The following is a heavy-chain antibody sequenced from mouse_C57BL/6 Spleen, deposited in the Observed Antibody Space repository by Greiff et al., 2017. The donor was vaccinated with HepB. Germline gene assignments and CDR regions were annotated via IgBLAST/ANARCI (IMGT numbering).Heavy chain of an antibody. J-gene: IGHJ1*03. V-gene: IGHV1-81*01. CDR2: IYPRSGNT. Sequence: VQLQQSGAELARPGASVKLSCKASGYTFTSYGISWVKQRTGQSLEWIGEIYPRSGNTYYNEKFKGKATLTADKSSSTAYMELRSLTSEDSAVYFCARVHYGYWYFDVWGTGTTVTVSS. CDR1: GYTFTSYG. D-gene: IGHD1-1*01. CDR3: ARVHYGYWYFDV.